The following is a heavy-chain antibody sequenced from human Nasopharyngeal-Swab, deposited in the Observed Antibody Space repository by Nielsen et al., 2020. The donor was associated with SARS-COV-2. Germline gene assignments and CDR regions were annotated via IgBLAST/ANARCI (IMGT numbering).Heavy chain of an antibody. CDR1: GFPFSSYS. J-gene: IGHJ4*02. D-gene: IGHD3-22*01. V-gene: IGHV3-21*01. Sequence: SCAASGFPFSSYSMNWVRQAPGKGLEWVSSISSSSSYIYYADSVKARFTISRDNAKNSLYLQMNSLRAEDTAVYYCARDLYYYDSSGYYYDDYWGQGTLVTVSS. CDR2: ISSSSSYI. CDR3: ARDLYYYDSSGYYYDDY.